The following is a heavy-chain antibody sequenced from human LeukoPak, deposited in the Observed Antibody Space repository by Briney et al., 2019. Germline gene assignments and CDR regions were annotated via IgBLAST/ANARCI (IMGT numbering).Heavy chain of an antibody. V-gene: IGHV3-21*01. Sequence: PGGSLRLSCAVSGFTFSSYGMHWVRQAPGKGLEWVSSISSSSSYIYYADSVKGRFTISRDNAKNSLYLQMNSLRAGDTAVYYCARVIVFRGYMDVWGKGTTVTVSS. CDR1: GFTFSSYG. CDR2: ISSSSSYI. D-gene: IGHD1-26*01. CDR3: ARVIVFRGYMDV. J-gene: IGHJ6*03.